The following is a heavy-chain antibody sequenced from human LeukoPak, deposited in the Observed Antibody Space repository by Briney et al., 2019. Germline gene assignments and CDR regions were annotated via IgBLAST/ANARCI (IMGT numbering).Heavy chain of an antibody. CDR1: GGSISSGYY. CDR2: IYHSGST. CDR3: ARDGYGSGSMDV. V-gene: IGHV4-38-2*02. J-gene: IGHJ6*03. D-gene: IGHD3-10*01. Sequence: SETLSLTCTVSGGSISSGYYWGWIRQPPGKGLEWIGSIYHSGSTYYNPSLKSRVTISVDTSKNQFSLKLSSVTAADTAIYYCARDGYGSGSMDVWGKGTTVTVSS.